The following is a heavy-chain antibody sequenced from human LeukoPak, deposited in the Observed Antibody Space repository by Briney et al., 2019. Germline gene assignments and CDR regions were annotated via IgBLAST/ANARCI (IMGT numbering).Heavy chain of an antibody. CDR3: ARDQDWNDRGGLDY. CDR2: ISTSSIYI. Sequence: GGSLRLSCAASGFTFSRYNTNWVRQAPGKGLEWVSCISTSSIYIYNADSVKGRFTISRDNAKNSLYLQMNSLRAEDTAVYYCARDQDWNDRGGLDYWGQGTLVTVSS. J-gene: IGHJ4*02. V-gene: IGHV3-21*01. CDR1: GFTFSRYN. D-gene: IGHD1-1*01.